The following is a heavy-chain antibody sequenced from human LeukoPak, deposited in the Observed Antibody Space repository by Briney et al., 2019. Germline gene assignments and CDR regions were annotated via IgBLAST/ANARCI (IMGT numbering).Heavy chain of an antibody. D-gene: IGHD1-14*01. CDR2: ISGGGAGT. V-gene: IGHV3-23*01. Sequence: GGSLRLSCAASGFTFSSYAMSWVRQAPGKGLEWVSAISGGGAGTYYADSVRGRFTISRDSSKNTLYLQMDSLRAEDTALYYCAKDFVRYNIQFDYWGQGALVTVSS. CDR1: GFTFSSYA. J-gene: IGHJ4*02. CDR3: AKDFVRYNIQFDY.